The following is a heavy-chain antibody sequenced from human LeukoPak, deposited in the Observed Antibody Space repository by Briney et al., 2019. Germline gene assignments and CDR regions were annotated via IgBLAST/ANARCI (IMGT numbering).Heavy chain of an antibody. CDR3: ARLRWMEPFDY. Sequence: PSETLSLTCTVSGGSISSYYWSWLRQPAGKGLEWLGRIYTSGSTYYNPSLKSRVTISVDTSNTQISLKLSSVTAADTAVYYCARLRWMEPFDYWGQGTLVTVSS. J-gene: IGHJ4*02. V-gene: IGHV4-4*07. D-gene: IGHD4-23*01. CDR1: GGSISSYY. CDR2: IYTSGST.